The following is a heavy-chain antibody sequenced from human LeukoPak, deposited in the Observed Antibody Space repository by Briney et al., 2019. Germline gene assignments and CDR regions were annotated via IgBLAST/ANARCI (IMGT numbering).Heavy chain of an antibody. Sequence: GASVKVSCKASGGTFSNYAISWVRQAPGQGLEWMGGIIPIFGTANYAQKFQGRVTIPADESTSTAYMELSSLRSEDTAVYYCARENVDIVATQTGYIDYWGQGTLVTVSS. D-gene: IGHD5-12*01. CDR1: GGTFSNYA. J-gene: IGHJ4*02. V-gene: IGHV1-69*13. CDR3: ARENVDIVATQTGYIDY. CDR2: IIPIFGTA.